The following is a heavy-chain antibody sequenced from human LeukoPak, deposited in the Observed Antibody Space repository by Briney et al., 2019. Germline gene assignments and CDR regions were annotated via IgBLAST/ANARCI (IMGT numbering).Heavy chain of an antibody. D-gene: IGHD2-21*01. Sequence: SETLSLTCTVSGGSISSYHWSWIRQPPGKGLEWIGYVHYSGDTNYNPSLKNRVTISLDTSKRHFSLKLTSVTAADTAVYYCEGGDCYSWSQGTLVTVSS. V-gene: IGHV4-59*08. CDR2: VHYSGDT. CDR3: EGGDCYS. J-gene: IGHJ5*02. CDR1: GGSISSYH.